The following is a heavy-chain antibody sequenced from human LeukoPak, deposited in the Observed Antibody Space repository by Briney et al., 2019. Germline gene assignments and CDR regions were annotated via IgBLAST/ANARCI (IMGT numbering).Heavy chain of an antibody. V-gene: IGHV3-7*01. J-gene: IGHJ4*03. D-gene: IGHD2-15*01. Sequence: PGGSLRLSCAASGFTFSSYWMSWVRQAPGKGLEWVANIKQDGSEKYYVDSVKGRFTISRDNAKNSLYLQMNSLRAEDTAVYYCARDDCSGGSCYLDYWGQGTTVTISS. CDR2: IKQDGSEK. CDR1: GFTFSSYW. CDR3: ARDDCSGGSCYLDY.